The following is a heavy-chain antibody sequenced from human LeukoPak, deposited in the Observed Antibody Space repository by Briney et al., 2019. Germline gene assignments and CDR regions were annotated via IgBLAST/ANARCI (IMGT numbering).Heavy chain of an antibody. CDR3: ARDGGSGTYYLNYYYYGLDV. J-gene: IGHJ6*02. V-gene: IGHV3-21*04. CDR1: GFTFSSYS. D-gene: IGHD3-10*01. Sequence: GGSLRLSCAASGFTFSSYSMNWVRQAPGKGLEWVSSISSSSSYIYYADSVKGGFTISRDNAKNSLYLQMNSLRAEDTGVFYCARDGGSGTYYLNYYYYGLDVWGQGTTVTVSS. CDR2: ISSSSSYI.